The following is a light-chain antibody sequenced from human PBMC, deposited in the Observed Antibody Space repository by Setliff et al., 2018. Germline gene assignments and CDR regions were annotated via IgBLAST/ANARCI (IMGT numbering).Light chain of an antibody. CDR2: AAS. CDR3: QHFNSYPLT. Sequence: DIQLTQSPSFLSASVGDRVTITCRASQDISRYLGWYQQKPGKAPRLLIYAASTLQSGVPSRFSGSGSGTEFTLTISGLQPDDFATYYCQHFNSYPLTFGGGTKVDIK. J-gene: IGKJ4*01. V-gene: IGKV1-9*01. CDR1: QDISRY.